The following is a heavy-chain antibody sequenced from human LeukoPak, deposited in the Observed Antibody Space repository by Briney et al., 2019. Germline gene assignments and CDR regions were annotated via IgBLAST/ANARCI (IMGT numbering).Heavy chain of an antibody. J-gene: IGHJ4*02. Sequence: PSETLSLTCTVSGGSISSSSYYWGWIRQPPGKGLEWIGSIYYSGSTYYNPSLKSRVTISVDTSKNQFSLKLSSVTAADTAVYYCARDRQGAGVDYWGQGTLVTVSS. CDR3: ARDRQGAGVDY. CDR1: GGSISSSSYY. CDR2: IYYSGST. V-gene: IGHV4-39*07. D-gene: IGHD1-26*01.